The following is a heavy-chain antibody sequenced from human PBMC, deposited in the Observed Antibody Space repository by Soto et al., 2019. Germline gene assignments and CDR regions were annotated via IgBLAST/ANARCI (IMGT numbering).Heavy chain of an antibody. D-gene: IGHD2-15*01. Sequence: QVHLVQSGAEVKKPGASVNISCKASGNRFNSYLMSWVRQAPGQRPEWMGWNNVDQGKTKYSQNLEGRVTISSDTSAATVYMELSGLTTEGTAVDYCAMNRGAYSLDYGGQGTLVIVSS. V-gene: IGHV1-3*01. CDR2: NNVDQGKT. CDR1: GNRFNSYL. CDR3: AMNRGAYSLDY. J-gene: IGHJ4*02.